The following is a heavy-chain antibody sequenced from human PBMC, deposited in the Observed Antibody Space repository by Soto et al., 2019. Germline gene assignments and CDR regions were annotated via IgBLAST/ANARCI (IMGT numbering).Heavy chain of an antibody. CDR3: ARDRVIAAAGTIAVAGFWGRTYYYYSMDV. V-gene: IGHV1-2*04. D-gene: IGHD6-13*01. Sequence: GASVKVSCKASGYTFTGYYMHWVRQAPGQGLEWMGWINPNSGGTNYAQKFQGWVTMTRDTSISTAYMELSRLRSDDTAVYYCARDRVIAAAGTIAVAGFWGRTYYYYSMDVWGQGTTVTVSS. CDR2: INPNSGGT. J-gene: IGHJ6*02. CDR1: GYTFTGYY.